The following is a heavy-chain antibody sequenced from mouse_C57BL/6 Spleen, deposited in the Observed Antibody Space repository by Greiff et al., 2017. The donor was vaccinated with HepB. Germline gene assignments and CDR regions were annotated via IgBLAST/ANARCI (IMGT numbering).Heavy chain of an antibody. CDR1: GFTFSSYA. Sequence: EVQGVESGGGLVKPGGSLKLSCAASGFTFSSYAMSWVRQTPEKRLEWVATISDGGSYTYYPDNVKGRFTISRDNAKNNLYLQMSHLKSEDTAMYYCASSHYYGSSPYAMDYWGQGTSVTVSS. V-gene: IGHV5-4*01. CDR2: ISDGGSYT. D-gene: IGHD1-1*01. J-gene: IGHJ4*01. CDR3: ASSHYYGSSPYAMDY.